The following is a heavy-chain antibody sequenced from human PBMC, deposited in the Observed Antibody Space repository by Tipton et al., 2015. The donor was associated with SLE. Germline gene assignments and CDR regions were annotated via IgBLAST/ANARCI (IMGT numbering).Heavy chain of an antibody. J-gene: IGHJ6*02. CDR2: IYYSGST. CDR1: GGSISSGGYY. D-gene: IGHD2-2*01. CDR3: AKSYQQLPYYYYYYGMDV. Sequence: TLSLTCTVSGGSISSGGYYWSWIRQHPGKGLEWIGYIYYSGSTYYNPSLKSRVTISVDTSKNQFSLKLSSVTAEDTAVYYCAKSYQQLPYYYYYYGMDVWGQGTTVTVSS. V-gene: IGHV4-31*03.